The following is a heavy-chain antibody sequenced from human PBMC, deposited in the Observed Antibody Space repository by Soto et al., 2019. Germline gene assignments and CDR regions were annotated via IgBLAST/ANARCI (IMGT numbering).Heavy chain of an antibody. Sequence: QVQLVESGGGVVQPGRSLRLSCAASGFTFSSYGMHWVRQAPGKGLEWVAVISYDGSNKYYADSVKGRFTISRDNSKNTLYLQMNSLRAEDTAVYCCAKVYDWGQGTLVTVSS. CDR3: AKVYD. CDR1: GFTFSSYG. CDR2: ISYDGSNK. J-gene: IGHJ4*02. V-gene: IGHV3-30*18.